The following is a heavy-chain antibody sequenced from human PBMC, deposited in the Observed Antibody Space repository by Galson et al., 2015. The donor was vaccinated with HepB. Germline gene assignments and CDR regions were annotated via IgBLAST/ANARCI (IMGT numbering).Heavy chain of an antibody. Sequence: SLRLSCAASGLTFSSNAMSWVRQAPGKGLEWVSGISHNGDSIYYADSVKGRFTISRDNSKNTLYLQMNSLRAEDTVVYYCARGRMLIDYWGQGTLVTVSS. D-gene: IGHD3-16*01. V-gene: IGHV3-23*01. CDR2: ISHNGDSI. CDR1: GLTFSSNA. J-gene: IGHJ4*02. CDR3: ARGRMLIDY.